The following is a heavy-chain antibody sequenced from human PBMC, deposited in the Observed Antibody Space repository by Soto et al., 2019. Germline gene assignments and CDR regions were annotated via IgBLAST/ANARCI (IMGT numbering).Heavy chain of an antibody. CDR3: ASAGIVLSGTIVEV. V-gene: IGHV4-38-2*02. Sequence: SETLSVTCTLSGYSVTSGSYWGWFRQPPEKGLEWIGSVYLSGNTYKNTSLMSRVTISIHTSKNQFSLKLTSVNAAEKAVDYCASAGIVLSGTIVEVWG. CDR1: GYSVTSGSY. J-gene: IGHJ3*01. D-gene: IGHD1-1*01. CDR2: VYLSGNT.